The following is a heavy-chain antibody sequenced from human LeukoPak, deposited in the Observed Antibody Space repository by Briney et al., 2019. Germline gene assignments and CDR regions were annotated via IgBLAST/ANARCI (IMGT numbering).Heavy chain of an antibody. CDR1: GTLFTSYC. CDR3: ARRVSGLTFDY. J-gene: IGHJ4*02. V-gene: IGHV5-51*01. Sequence: GASLQISSRVSGTLFTSYCSGWGLRLPGKGLEWMGIIYPGVSDTRYSPSFQGQVTISDDKAISTVYLQWSSLKASDTDMYYCARRVSGLTFDYWGQGTLVTVSS. CDR2: IYPGVSDT. D-gene: IGHD6-13*01.